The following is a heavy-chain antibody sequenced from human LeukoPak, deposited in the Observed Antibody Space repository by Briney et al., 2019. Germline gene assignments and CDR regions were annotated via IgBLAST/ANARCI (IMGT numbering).Heavy chain of an antibody. CDR2: IYTSGTT. J-gene: IGHJ4*02. V-gene: IGHV4-4*07. Sequence: SETLPLTCTVSGDSISSFYWSWIRQPAGQGLEWIGHIYTSGTTNYNPSLKSRVTMSVDTSKNQFSLKLTSVTAADTAVYYCARDVVAAAGTWDYWGQGTLVTVSS. CDR3: ARDVVAAAGTWDY. CDR1: GDSISSFY. D-gene: IGHD6-13*01.